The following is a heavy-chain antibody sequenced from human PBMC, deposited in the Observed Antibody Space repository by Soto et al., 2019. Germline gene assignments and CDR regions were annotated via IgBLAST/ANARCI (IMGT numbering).Heavy chain of an antibody. CDR3: ARGYGDYAYYGMDV. V-gene: IGHV3-48*02. CDR1: GFTFSSYS. CDR2: ISSSSSTI. D-gene: IGHD4-17*01. J-gene: IGHJ6*02. Sequence: EVQLVESGGGLVQPGGSLRLSCAASGFTFSSYSMNWVRQAPGKGLEWVSYISSSSSTIYYADSVKGRFTISRDNAKNSLYLQMNSLRDEDTAVYYCARGYGDYAYYGMDVWGQGTTVTVSS.